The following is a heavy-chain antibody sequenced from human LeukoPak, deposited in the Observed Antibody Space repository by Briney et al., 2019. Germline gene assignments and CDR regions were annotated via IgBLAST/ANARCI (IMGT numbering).Heavy chain of an antibody. D-gene: IGHD4-17*01. V-gene: IGHV1-69*01. CDR2: IIPIFGTA. J-gene: IGHJ4*02. CDR3: ATDVTTTVTTGRFDY. Sequence: GSSVKVSCKAFGGIFSNYAISWVRQAPGQGLEWMGGIIPIFGTANYAQKFQGRVTITADESTSTAYMELSSLRSEDTAVYYFATDVTTTVTTGRFDYWGQGTLVTVSS. CDR1: GGIFSNYA.